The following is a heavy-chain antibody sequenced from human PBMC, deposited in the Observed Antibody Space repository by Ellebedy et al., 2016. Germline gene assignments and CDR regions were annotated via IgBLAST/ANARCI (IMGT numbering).Heavy chain of an antibody. V-gene: IGHV3-53*01. CDR2: IYSFGST. J-gene: IGHJ6*02. D-gene: IGHD3-10*01. Sequence: GESLKISCAASGFTVGNNYMSWVRQAPGKGLEWVSLIYSFGSTYYADSVKGRFTISRDSSENTLYLQMNSLRDEDTAVYYCAVRSGEAYHYHYSMDVWGQGTTVTVSS. CDR3: AVRSGEAYHYHYSMDV. CDR1: GFTVGNNY.